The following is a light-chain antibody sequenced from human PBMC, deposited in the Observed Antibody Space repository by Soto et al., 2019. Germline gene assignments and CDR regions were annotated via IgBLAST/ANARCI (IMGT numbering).Light chain of an antibody. V-gene: IGKV4-1*01. CDR2: WAS. Sequence: DIVMTQSPDSLALSLGERATINVKSSRSPLYNPNNKNYLAWYQQKPGQPPKXXIYWASTRESGVPDRFSGSGYGTDFTLTISSLQAEDVAVYYCQQYINDLPAFGQGTKVDIK. CDR3: QQYINDLPA. CDR1: RSPLYNPNNKNY. J-gene: IGKJ1*01.